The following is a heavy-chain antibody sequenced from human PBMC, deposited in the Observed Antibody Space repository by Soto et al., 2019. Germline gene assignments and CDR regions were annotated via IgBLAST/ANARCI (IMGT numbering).Heavy chain of an antibody. CDR2: IWYDGNNK. CDR3: ARTNSHWYFDL. Sequence: QVQLVESGGGVVQPGRSLRLSCAASGFTFSTYGMHWVRQAPGKGLEWVAVIWYDGNNKYYADSVKGRFTISRDNSKNTLYLQMTSLRAEDTAVYYCARTNSHWYFDLWGRGTLVTVSS. D-gene: IGHD1-1*01. J-gene: IGHJ2*01. CDR1: GFTFSTYG. V-gene: IGHV3-33*01.